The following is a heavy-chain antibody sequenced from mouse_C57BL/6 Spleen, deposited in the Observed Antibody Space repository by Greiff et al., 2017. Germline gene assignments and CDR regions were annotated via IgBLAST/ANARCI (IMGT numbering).Heavy chain of an antibody. CDR1: GYTFTDYY. Sequence: QVQLPQSGAELVKPGASVKLSCKASGYTFTDYYINWVKQRPGQGLEWIGKIGPGSGSTYYNEKFKGKATLTADKSSSTAYMQLSSLTAEDSAVYFWARCGSSYDYAMDYWGQGTSVTVSS. CDR3: ARCGSSYDYAMDY. CDR2: IGPGSGST. D-gene: IGHD1-1*01. J-gene: IGHJ4*01. V-gene: IGHV1-77*01.